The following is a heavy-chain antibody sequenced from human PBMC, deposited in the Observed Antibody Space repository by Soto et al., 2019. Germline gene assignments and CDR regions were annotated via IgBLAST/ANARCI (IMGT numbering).Heavy chain of an antibody. D-gene: IGHD3-10*01. CDR3: ARGGGWFRFDSLTAGFDY. Sequence: QVQLQESGPGLVKPSETLSLTCTVSGGSISSYYWSWIRQPPGKGLEWIGYIYYSGSTNYNPSLKSRVTISVDTSKNQFSLKLSSVTAADTAVYYCARGGGWFRFDSLTAGFDYWGQGTLVTVSS. CDR2: IYYSGST. V-gene: IGHV4-59*01. CDR1: GGSISSYY. J-gene: IGHJ4*02.